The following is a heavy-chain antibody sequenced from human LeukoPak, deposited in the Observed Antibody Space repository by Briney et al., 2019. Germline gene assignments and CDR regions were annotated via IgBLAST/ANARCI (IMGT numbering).Heavy chain of an antibody. Sequence: GGSLRLSCAASGFTFSRYSMNWVRQAPGKGLEWVSYISSSSSTIYYADSVKGRFTISRDNAKNSLYLQMNSLRAEDTAVYYCAREFPPSSYDFWSGYSGYYFDYWGQGTLVTVSS. CDR2: ISSSSSTI. D-gene: IGHD3-3*01. V-gene: IGHV3-48*04. CDR1: GFTFSRYS. J-gene: IGHJ4*02. CDR3: AREFPPSSYDFWSGYSGYYFDY.